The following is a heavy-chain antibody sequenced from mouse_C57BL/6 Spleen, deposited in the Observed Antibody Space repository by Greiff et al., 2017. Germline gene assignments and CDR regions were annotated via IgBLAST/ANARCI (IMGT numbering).Heavy chain of an antibody. V-gene: IGHV1-26*01. CDR3: ARIGYGHLYWYFDV. J-gene: IGHJ1*03. CDR1: GYTFTDYY. D-gene: IGHD2-10*02. Sequence: VQLQQSGPELVKPGASVKISCKASGYTFTDYYMNWVKQSHGKSLEWIGDINPNNGGTSYNQKFKGKATLTVDKSSSTAYMELRSLTSEDSAVYYCARIGYGHLYWYFDVWGTGTTVTVSS. CDR2: INPNNGGT.